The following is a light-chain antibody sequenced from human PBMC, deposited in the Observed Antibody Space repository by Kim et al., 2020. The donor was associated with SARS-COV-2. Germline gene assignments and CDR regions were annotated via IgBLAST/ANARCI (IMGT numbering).Light chain of an antibody. CDR3: QQSYSTPWT. Sequence: ASVGDRVTITCRASQSISSYLNWYQQKPGKAPKLMIYAASSLQSGVPSRFSGSGSGTDFTLTISSLQPEDFATYYCQQSYSTPWTFGQGTKVDIK. V-gene: IGKV1-39*01. J-gene: IGKJ1*01. CDR2: AAS. CDR1: QSISSY.